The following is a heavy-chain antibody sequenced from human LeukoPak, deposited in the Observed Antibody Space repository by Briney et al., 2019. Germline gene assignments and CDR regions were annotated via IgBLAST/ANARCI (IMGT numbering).Heavy chain of an antibody. D-gene: IGHD3-10*01. CDR1: GGSISSYY. CDR2: IYYSGST. J-gene: IGHJ4*02. V-gene: IGHV4-59*08. Sequence: ASETLSLTCTDSGGSISSYYWSWIRQPPGKGLEWIGYIYYSGSTNYNPSLKSRVTISVDTSKNQFSLKLSSVTAADTAVYYCARLAGGSGSYYVYYWGQGTLVTVSS. CDR3: ARLAGGSGSYYVYY.